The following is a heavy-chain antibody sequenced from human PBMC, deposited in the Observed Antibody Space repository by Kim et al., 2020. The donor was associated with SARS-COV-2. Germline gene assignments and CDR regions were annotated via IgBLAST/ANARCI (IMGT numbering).Heavy chain of an antibody. CDR1: GYTFTSYG. J-gene: IGHJ6*02. CDR3: ARGIAVAGTRYGMDV. Sequence: ASVKVSCKASGYTFTSYGISWVRQAPGQGLEWMGWISAYNGNTNYAQKLQGRVTMTTDTSTSTAYMELRSLRSDDTAVYYCARGIAVAGTRYGMDVWGQGTTVTVSS. D-gene: IGHD6-19*01. V-gene: IGHV1-18*01. CDR2: ISAYNGNT.